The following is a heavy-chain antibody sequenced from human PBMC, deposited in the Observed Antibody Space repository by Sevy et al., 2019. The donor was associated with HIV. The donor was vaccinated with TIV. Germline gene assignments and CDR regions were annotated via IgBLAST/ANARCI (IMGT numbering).Heavy chain of an antibody. CDR3: ARGGAGRQFDYYYYMDV. Sequence: SETLSLTCNVSGVSITRSYWNWIRQTPGKGLEWIAFVYYKGKTNYNPSLKSRVTVSLDTSKSQFSLKLSSVTAADTAVYYCARGGAGRQFDYYYYMDVWGKGTTVTVSS. D-gene: IGHD6-6*01. J-gene: IGHJ6*03. V-gene: IGHV4-59*01. CDR1: GVSITRSY. CDR2: VYYKGKT.